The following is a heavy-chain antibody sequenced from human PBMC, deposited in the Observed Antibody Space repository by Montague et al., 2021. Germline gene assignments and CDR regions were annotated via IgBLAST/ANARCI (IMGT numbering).Heavy chain of an antibody. J-gene: IGHJ5*02. CDR1: GASITSNIYY. Sequence: SETLSLTCTVSGASITSNIYYWGRIRQSPGRGLEWIGSIYYSGNSFYQPSLKSRITMAVDTSKNQFSLKLSSVTAADTAIYYCARVFSSWYVGWFDPWGQGTLGTVPS. V-gene: IGHV4-39*07. D-gene: IGHD6-13*01. CDR3: ARVFSSWYVGWFDP. CDR2: IYYSGNS.